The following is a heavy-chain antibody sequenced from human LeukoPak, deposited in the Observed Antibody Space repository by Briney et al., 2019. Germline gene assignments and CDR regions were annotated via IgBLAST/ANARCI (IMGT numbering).Heavy chain of an antibody. CDR3: ESAIRDFDWLLVPGNHYYFDY. D-gene: IGHD3-9*01. V-gene: IGHV1-2*02. CDR1: GYTYTGYY. J-gene: IGHJ4*02. CDR2: INPNSGGT. Sequence: ASVKVSCKASGYTYTGYYMHWVRQAPGQGLEWMGWINPNSGGTNYAQKFQGRVTMTRDTSISTAYMELSRLRSDDTAFYYCESAIRDFDWLLVPGNHYYFDYWGQGTLVTVSS.